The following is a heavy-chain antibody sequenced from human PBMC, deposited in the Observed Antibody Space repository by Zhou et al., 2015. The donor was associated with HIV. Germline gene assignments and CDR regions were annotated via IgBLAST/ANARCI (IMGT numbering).Heavy chain of an antibody. Sequence: EEHLVESGGGLIQSGGSLRLSCAATGFLVDIKHMHWVRQAPGKGLEWVAVLYTGGKSDYVDSVKGRFTISRDTSKNTLYLQMNSLRGEDSAVYYCASSRPGTDYYYYYYGMDVWGQGP. J-gene: IGHJ6*02. CDR1: GFLVDIKH. CDR2: LYTGGKS. D-gene: IGHD1-7*01. CDR3: ASSRPGTDYYYYYYGMDV. V-gene: IGHV3-53*01.